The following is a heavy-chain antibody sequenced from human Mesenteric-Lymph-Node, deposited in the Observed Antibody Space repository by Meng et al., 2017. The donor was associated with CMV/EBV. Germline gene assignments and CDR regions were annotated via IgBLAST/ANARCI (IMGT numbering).Heavy chain of an antibody. CDR3: ARDEVGTGT. V-gene: IGHV4-34*01. CDR1: GGSSRHYY. D-gene: IGHD1/OR15-1a*01. J-gene: IGHJ4*02. Sequence: LSRPCAVYGGSSRHYYWSWIRQPPGKGLEWIGEINHSGSTTYNPSLKSRVTISVDTSKNQFSLKLTSVTAADTAIYYCARDEVGTGTWGQGTLVTVSS. CDR2: INHSGST.